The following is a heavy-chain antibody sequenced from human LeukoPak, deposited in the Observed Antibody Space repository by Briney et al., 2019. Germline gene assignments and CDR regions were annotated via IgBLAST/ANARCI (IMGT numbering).Heavy chain of an antibody. Sequence: PGGSLRLSCAASGFTFSSYWMHWVRQAPGKGLVWVSRINSDGSSTSYADSVKGRFTISRDNAKNTLYLQMNSLRAEDTAVYYCASENSYGYGYYYYYMDVWGKGTTVTVSS. J-gene: IGHJ6*03. CDR2: INSDGSST. D-gene: IGHD5-18*01. CDR1: GFTFSSYW. CDR3: ASENSYGYGYYYYYMDV. V-gene: IGHV3-74*01.